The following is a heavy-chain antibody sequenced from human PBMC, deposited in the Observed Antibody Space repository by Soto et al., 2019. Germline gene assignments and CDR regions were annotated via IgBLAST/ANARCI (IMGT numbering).Heavy chain of an antibody. CDR2: INHSGST. CDR1: GGSFSGYY. V-gene: IGHV4-34*01. CDR3: ARGQKLRFLEWLSPNWFDP. D-gene: IGHD3-3*01. J-gene: IGHJ5*02. Sequence: QVQLQQWGAGLLKPSETLSLTCAVYGGSFSGYYWSWIRQPPGKGQEWIGEINHSGSTNYNPSLKSRVTISVDTSKNQVSLKLSSVTAADTAVYYCARGQKLRFLEWLSPNWFDPWGQGTLVTVSS.